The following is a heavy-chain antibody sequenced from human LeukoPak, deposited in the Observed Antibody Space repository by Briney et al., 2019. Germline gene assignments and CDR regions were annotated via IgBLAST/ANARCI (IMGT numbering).Heavy chain of an antibody. D-gene: IGHD5-24*01. CDR2: TFSTST. J-gene: IGHJ5*02. CDR1: GDTVSSSPYY. V-gene: IGHV4-61*01. Sequence: SETLSLTCSVSGDTVSSSPYYWGWIRQPPGKGLEWIGNTFSTSTLYNASLRSRVTILVDTSKNQFSLKLTSATAADTAIYYCARYKFHNYFDPWGQGTLVVVSS. CDR3: ARYKFHNYFDP.